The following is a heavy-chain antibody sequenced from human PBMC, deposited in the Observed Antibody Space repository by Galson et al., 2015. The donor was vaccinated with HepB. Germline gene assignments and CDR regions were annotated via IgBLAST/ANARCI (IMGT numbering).Heavy chain of an antibody. Sequence: SLRLSCAVSGFTFGSYAFLWVRQAPGKGLEWLAAISSGGDKKYYADSVKGRFAISRDNSKNTLYMQMDSLRPEDTAVYYCARTFYCDYWGQGTLVTVSS. CDR2: ISSGGDKK. CDR3: ARTFYCDY. J-gene: IGHJ4*02. CDR1: GFTFGSYA. V-gene: IGHV3-30*09.